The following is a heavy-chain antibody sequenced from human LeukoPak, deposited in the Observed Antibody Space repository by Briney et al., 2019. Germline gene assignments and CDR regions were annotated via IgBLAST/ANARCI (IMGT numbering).Heavy chain of an antibody. D-gene: IGHD3-16*01. V-gene: IGHV4-59*01. CDR1: GGSISSYY. CDR2: IYYSGST. Sequence: SETLSLTCTVSGGSISSYYWSWIRQPPGKGLEWIGYIYYSGSTNYNPSLKSRVTISVDTSKNQFSLKLSSVIAADTAVYYCARGGGGNFDYWGQGTLVTVSS. J-gene: IGHJ4*02. CDR3: ARGGGGNFDY.